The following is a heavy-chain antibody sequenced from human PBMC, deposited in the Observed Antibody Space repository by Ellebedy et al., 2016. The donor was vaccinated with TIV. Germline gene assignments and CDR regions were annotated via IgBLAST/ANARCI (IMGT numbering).Heavy chain of an antibody. CDR1: GFTFSSYA. CDR2: ISGSGGST. Sequence: GESLKISCAASGFTFSSYAMSWVRQAPGKGLEWVSAISGSGGSTYYADSVKGRFTISRDNSKNTLYLQMNSLRAEDTAVYYCAKGNYDILTGYNHFDYWGQGTLVTVSS. CDR3: AKGNYDILTGYNHFDY. D-gene: IGHD3-9*01. J-gene: IGHJ4*02. V-gene: IGHV3-23*01.